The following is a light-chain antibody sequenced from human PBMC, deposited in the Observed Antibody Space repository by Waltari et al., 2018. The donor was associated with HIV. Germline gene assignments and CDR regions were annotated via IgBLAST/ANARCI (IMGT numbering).Light chain of an antibody. Sequence: AIRMTQSPSPFSASTGDRVTITCRASQDISTFLTWYQQKPGKAPKVLIYAASTLQSGVPSRFNGSGSGTDFTLTISYLQSEDFATYYCQHYYSYPPWTFGQGTKVDIK. CDR3: QHYYSYPPWT. V-gene: IGKV1-8*01. CDR2: AAS. J-gene: IGKJ1*01. CDR1: QDISTF.